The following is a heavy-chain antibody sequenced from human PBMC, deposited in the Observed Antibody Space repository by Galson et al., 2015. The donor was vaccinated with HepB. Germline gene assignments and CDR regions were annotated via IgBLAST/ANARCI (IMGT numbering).Heavy chain of an antibody. CDR1: GFTFSSYA. CDR2: ISYDGSNK. D-gene: IGHD1-7*01. Sequence: SLRLSCAASGFTFSSYAMHWVRQAPGKGLEWVAVISYDGSNKYYADSVKGRFTISRDNSKNTLYLQMNSLRAEDTAVYYCAPSLTGTGGMDVWGQGTTVTVSS. J-gene: IGHJ6*02. CDR3: APSLTGTGGMDV. V-gene: IGHV3-30-3*01.